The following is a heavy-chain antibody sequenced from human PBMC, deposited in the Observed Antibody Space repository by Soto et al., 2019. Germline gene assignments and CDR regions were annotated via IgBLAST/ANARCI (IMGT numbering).Heavy chain of an antibody. CDR2: IIPIFGTA. D-gene: IGHD4-17*01. CDR1: GGTFSSYA. CDR3: ARDILMEAKYDYGGSLLDY. Sequence: SVKVSCKASGGTFSSYAISWVRQAPGQGLEWMGGIIPIFGTANYAQKFQGRVTITADKSTSTAYMELSSLRSEDTAVYYCARDILMEAKYDYGGSLLDYWGQGTLVTVSS. J-gene: IGHJ4*02. V-gene: IGHV1-69*06.